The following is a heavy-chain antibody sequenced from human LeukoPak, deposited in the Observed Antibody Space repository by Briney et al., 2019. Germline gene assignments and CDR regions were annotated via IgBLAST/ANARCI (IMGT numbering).Heavy chain of an antibody. D-gene: IGHD1-26*01. J-gene: IGHJ4*02. CDR2: ISYDGSNK. Sequence: GGSLRLSCAAPGFTFSSYAMHWVRQAPGKGLEWVAVISYDGSNKYYADSVKGRFTISRDNSKNTLYLQMNSLRAEDTAVYYCARARPDSGSYYGPFDYWGQGTLVTVSS. V-gene: IGHV3-30*04. CDR3: ARARPDSGSYYGPFDY. CDR1: GFTFSSYA.